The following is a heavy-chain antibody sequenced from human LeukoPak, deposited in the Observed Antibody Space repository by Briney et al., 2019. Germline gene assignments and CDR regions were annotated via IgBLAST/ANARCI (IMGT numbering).Heavy chain of an antibody. J-gene: IGHJ4*02. CDR2: IKYHGSDE. D-gene: IGHD3-10*01. Sequence: GGSLRLSCAASGFTFSDYRMSWVRQAPGKGLEWVANIKYHGSDEHYVDSVRGRFTISRDNAKDSLFLQMNSLRAEDTAVYYCARIGGSGTYWDYWGQGTLVTVSS. CDR1: GFTFSDYR. CDR3: ARIGGSGTYWDY. V-gene: IGHV3-7*01.